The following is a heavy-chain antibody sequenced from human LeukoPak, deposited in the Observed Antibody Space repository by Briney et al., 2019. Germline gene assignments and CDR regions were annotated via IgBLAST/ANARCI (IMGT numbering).Heavy chain of an antibody. CDR2: MNPNSGNT. CDR1: GGTFSSYA. Sequence: ASVKVSCKASGGTFSSYAISWVRQATGQGLEWMGWMNPNSGNTGYAQKFQGRVTITRNTSISTAYMELSSLRSEDTAVYYCARVLYDFWSGYYLWGATYYYFDYWGQGTLVTVSS. CDR3: ARVLYDFWSGYYLWGATYYYFDY. J-gene: IGHJ4*02. D-gene: IGHD3-3*01. V-gene: IGHV1-8*03.